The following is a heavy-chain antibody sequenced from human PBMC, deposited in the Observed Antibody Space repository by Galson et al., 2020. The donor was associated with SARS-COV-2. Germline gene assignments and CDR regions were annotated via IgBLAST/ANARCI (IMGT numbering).Heavy chain of an antibody. CDR2: ISGDGDST. CDR1: GFIFDDYA. D-gene: IGHD1-26*01. CDR3: AKYKNRWTIVGATTDWLDP. Sequence: AGGSLRLSCAASGFIFDDYAMHWVRQAPGKGLEWVSLISGDGDSTYYADSVKGRVTISRDNIKNSLYLQMNSLRTEDTALYYCAKYKNRWTIVGATTDWLDPWGQGTLVTVSS. J-gene: IGHJ5*02. V-gene: IGHV3-43*02.